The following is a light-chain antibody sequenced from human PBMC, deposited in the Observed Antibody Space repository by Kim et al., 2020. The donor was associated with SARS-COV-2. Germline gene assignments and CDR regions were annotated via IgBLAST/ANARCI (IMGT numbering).Light chain of an antibody. V-gene: IGLV3-19*01. J-gene: IGLJ2*01. CDR2: GKN. CDR1: SLRSYY. CDR3: NSRDSNDNVV. Sequence: SSELTQDPAVSVALGQTVRITCQGDSLRSYYATWYQRKPGQAPILVIYGKNNRPSGIPDRFSGSSSGNTGSLTITGTQAGDEADYYCNSRDSNDNVVFGG.